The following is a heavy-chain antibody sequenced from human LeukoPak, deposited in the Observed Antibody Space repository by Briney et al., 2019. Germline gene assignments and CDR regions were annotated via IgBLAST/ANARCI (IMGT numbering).Heavy chain of an antibody. J-gene: IGHJ4*02. CDR1: LGSLSVFF. Sequence: SGGLSLTRTVPLGSLSVFFWSWMRPPPGKGVEWVGHIYYSGTTNYTPSLKSRVTISLDTSQSQFSMRLRSVTAADTAVYYFARIDAVAATPASLDYWGQGTLVTVSS. V-gene: IGHV4-59*01. CDR3: ARIDAVAATPASLDY. CDR2: IYYSGTT. D-gene: IGHD6-19*01.